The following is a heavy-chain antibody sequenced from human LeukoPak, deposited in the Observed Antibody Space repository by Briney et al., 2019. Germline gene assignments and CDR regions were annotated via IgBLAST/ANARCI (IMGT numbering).Heavy chain of an antibody. CDR1: GYSFTSYW. D-gene: IGHD3-22*01. J-gene: IGHJ6*02. Sequence: GESLKISCKGSGYSFTSYWIAWVRQMPGKGLEWMGIIYPGDSDTRYSPSFQGQVTISADKSISTAYLQWSSLKASDTAMYYCARLYYYDSSGYYYYYGMDVWGQGTTVTVSS. V-gene: IGHV5-51*01. CDR2: IYPGDSDT. CDR3: ARLYYYDSSGYYYYYGMDV.